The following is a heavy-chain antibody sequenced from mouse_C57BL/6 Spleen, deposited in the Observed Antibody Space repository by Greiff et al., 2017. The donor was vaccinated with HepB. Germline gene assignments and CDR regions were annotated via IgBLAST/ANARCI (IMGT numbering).Heavy chain of an antibody. D-gene: IGHD1-1*01. V-gene: IGHV1-55*01. CDR1: GYTFTSYW. CDR2: IYPGSGST. Sequence: QVQLQQPGAELVKPGASVKMSCKASGYTFTSYWITWVKQRPGQGLEWIGDIYPGSGSTNYNEKFKSKATLTVDKSSSTAYMQLSSLTSEDSAVYYCARDYYGSSYYWGQGTTLTVSS. J-gene: IGHJ2*01. CDR3: ARDYYGSSYY.